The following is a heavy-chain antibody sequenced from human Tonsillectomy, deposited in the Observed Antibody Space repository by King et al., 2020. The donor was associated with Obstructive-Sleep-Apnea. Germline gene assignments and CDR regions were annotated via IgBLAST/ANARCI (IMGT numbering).Heavy chain of an antibody. Sequence: VQLVESGGGVVQPGKSLRLSCAASGFTFSTYGMHWVRQAPGQGLAWVAVISFDGSDQYYADSVKGRFTISRDNSKNTLYLQMNSLRAEDTAVYYCAKEEWIQPWPALDSWGQGTLVTVSS. CDR1: GFTFSTYG. J-gene: IGHJ4*02. V-gene: IGHV3-30*18. D-gene: IGHD5-18*01. CDR3: AKEEWIQPWPALDS. CDR2: ISFDGSDQ.